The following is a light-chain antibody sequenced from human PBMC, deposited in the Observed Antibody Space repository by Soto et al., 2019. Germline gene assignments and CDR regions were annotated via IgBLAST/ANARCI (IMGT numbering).Light chain of an antibody. J-gene: IGLJ3*02. V-gene: IGLV2-11*01. CDR2: DVS. CDR3: CSYAGGPWV. Sequence: QSVLTQPRSVSGSPGQSVTISCTGTINDVGGYTYVSWYQQHPGKAPKLMIFDVSKRPSGVPDRFSGSKSGNTASLPVSGLHAEDEADYYCCSYAGGPWVYVTRTKAAVL. CDR1: INDVGGYTY.